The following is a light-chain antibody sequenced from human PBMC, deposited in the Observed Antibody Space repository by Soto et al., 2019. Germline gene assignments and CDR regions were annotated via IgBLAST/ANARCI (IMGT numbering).Light chain of an antibody. V-gene: IGKV1-5*03. CDR3: QQYNSYWT. Sequence: DIQMTQSPSTLSASVGDRVTITCRASQSISSWLAWYQQKPGKAPKLLIYKASSLESGVPSRFSGSGSGTEFTLTISSLQPYDFATYDCQQYNSYWTFGQGTKVEIK. CDR1: QSISSW. CDR2: KAS. J-gene: IGKJ1*01.